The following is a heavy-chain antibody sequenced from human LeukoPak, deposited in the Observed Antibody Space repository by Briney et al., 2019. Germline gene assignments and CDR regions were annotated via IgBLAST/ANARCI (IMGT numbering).Heavy chain of an antibody. CDR3: TRRPKEPGFWSGYADS. J-gene: IGHJ4*02. D-gene: IGHD3-3*01. CDR2: IFYNGNT. CDR1: GAIIKREGFN. V-gene: IGHV4-39*01. Sequence: SETLSLTCSVSGAIIKREGFNWDWIRQPRGKGLEYIGSIFYNGNTYYNPSLVSRVTISVDTSKNQFSLKLSSVTAADTAVYYCTRRPKEPGFWSGYADSWGQGTLVTVSS.